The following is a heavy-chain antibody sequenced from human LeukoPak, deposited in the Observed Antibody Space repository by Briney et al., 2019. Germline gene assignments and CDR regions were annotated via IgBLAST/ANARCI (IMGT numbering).Heavy chain of an antibody. J-gene: IGHJ4*02. D-gene: IGHD1-26*01. CDR1: GDSINTSNYF. CDR2: IYYIGTS. Sequence: WETLSLTCTVSGDSINTSNYFWVWIRQSTGKGLEWIGNIYYIGTSDYNPSLKSRVTISIDTSKNQFSLNLRSVTAADPAFYYCARHRSGSYIRYFDFWGQGALVTVSS. V-gene: IGHV4-39*01. CDR3: ARHRSGSYIRYFDF.